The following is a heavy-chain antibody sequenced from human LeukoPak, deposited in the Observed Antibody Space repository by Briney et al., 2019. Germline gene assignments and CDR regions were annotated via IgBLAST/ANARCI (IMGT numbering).Heavy chain of an antibody. Sequence: TGGSLRLSCAAAGFTFNNYAMSWVRQAPGKGLKWVSGISSGGSTYYADSAKGRFTISRDNSKNTLYLQMNSLRAEDTAVYYCAKDTYSTSPYYFDYWGQGTLVTVSS. J-gene: IGHJ4*02. V-gene: IGHV3-23*01. CDR3: AKDTYSTSPYYFDY. CDR2: ISSGGST. CDR1: GFTFNNYA. D-gene: IGHD1-26*01.